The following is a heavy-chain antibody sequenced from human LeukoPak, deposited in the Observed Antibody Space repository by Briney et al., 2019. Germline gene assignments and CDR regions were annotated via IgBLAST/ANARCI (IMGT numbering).Heavy chain of an antibody. V-gene: IGHV3-66*03. J-gene: IGHJ4*02. Sequence: PGGSLRLSCAASGFTVSSNYMSWVRQAPGKGLEWVSVIYSCGSTYYADSVKGRFTISRDNSKNTLYLQMNSLRAEDTAVYYCARDREANYYDSSYYFGYWGQGTLVTVSS. CDR1: GFTVSSNY. CDR2: IYSCGST. D-gene: IGHD3-22*01. CDR3: ARDREANYYDSSYYFGY.